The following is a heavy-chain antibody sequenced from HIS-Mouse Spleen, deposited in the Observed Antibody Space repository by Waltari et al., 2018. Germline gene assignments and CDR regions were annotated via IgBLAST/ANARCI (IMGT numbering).Heavy chain of an antibody. CDR2: ISHSGST. Sequence: QVQLQQCGAGLLKPAEPLSLTCAVYGGSFSGYYWSRIRQPPGKGLEWIGEISHSGSTNYNPSLKSRVTISVDTSKNQFSLKLSSVTAADTAVYYCARVAAVTTNSSSWYYFDYWGQGTLVTVSS. J-gene: IGHJ4*02. V-gene: IGHV4-34*01. CDR3: ARVAAVTTNSSSWYYFDY. D-gene: IGHD4-17*01. CDR1: GGSFSGYY.